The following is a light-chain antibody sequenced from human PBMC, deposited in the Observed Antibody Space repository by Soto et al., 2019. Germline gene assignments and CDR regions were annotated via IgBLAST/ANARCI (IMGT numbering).Light chain of an antibody. J-gene: IGKJ4*01. Sequence: DIQMTQSPSSLSASVGDRVTITCQASRDISNYLNWYQQKPGKAPKLLIYDASNLETGFPSRFSGSGSGTDFTFTISSLQPEDIATYYCQQYDNLPLTFGGGT. CDR3: QQYDNLPLT. CDR2: DAS. V-gene: IGKV1-33*01. CDR1: RDISNY.